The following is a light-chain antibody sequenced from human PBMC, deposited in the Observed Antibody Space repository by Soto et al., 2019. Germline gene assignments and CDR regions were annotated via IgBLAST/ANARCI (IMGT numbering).Light chain of an antibody. CDR3: ASYGGDYVV. CDR1: SSDVGGYDY. Sequence: QSALTQPPSASGSPGQSVAISCTGTSSDVGGYDYVSWFQQNPGKAPKLMIYDVTTRPSGVPYRFSGSKSDNTASLTVSGLQAEEEAYNYCASYGGDYVVFGEGTELTLL. CDR2: DVT. V-gene: IGLV2-8*01. J-gene: IGLJ2*01.